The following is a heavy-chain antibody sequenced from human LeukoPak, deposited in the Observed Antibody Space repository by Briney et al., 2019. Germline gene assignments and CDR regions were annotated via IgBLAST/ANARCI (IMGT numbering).Heavy chain of an antibody. CDR3: VRQGYSYGPLDY. J-gene: IGHJ4*02. CDR1: GFTFSSYAMH. Sequence: LRLSCAASGFTFSSYAMHWVRQAPGKGLEWIGSIYYSGSTYYNPSLKSRVTISGDTSKNQFSLKLSSVTAADTAVYYCVRQGYSYGPLDYWGQGTLVTVSS. D-gene: IGHD5-18*01. V-gene: IGHV4-39*01. CDR2: IYYSGST.